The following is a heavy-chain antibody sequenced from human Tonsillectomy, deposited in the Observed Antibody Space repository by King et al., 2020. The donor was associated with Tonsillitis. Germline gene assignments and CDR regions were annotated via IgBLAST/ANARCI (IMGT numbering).Heavy chain of an antibody. CDR3: ARVLVGAYSYGFRSWYFDH. J-gene: IGHJ2*01. V-gene: IGHV4-34*01. Sequence: VQLQQWGAGLLKPSETLSLTCAVFGGSFSGYYWSWIRQPPGKGLEWSGEINHSGSTNYNPSLKSRVTITVDTSKNQLSLNMSSVTAADTAVYYCARVLVGAYSYGFRSWYFDHWGRGTLVTVSS. CDR1: GGSFSGYY. CDR2: INHSGST. D-gene: IGHD5-18*01.